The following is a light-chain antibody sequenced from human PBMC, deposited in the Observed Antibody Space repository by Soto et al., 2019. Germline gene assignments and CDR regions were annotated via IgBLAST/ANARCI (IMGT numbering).Light chain of an antibody. CDR2: DAS. V-gene: IGKV3-20*01. J-gene: IGKJ4*01. CDR3: QQSVTSPLT. CDR1: QSISNNY. Sequence: EIVLTQSPGTLSLSPGERATLSCRASQSISNNYLAWYQQKPGQAPRLLIYDASSRATGIPDRFSGSGSGTDFTLTISRLEPEDFAVYFCQQSVTSPLTFGGGTKVEIK.